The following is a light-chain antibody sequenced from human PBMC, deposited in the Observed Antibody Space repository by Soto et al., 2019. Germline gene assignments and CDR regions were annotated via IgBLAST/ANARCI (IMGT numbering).Light chain of an antibody. CDR1: ISDGGSSGP. Sequence: QSVLTQPASVSGSPGQSITISCIGSISDGGSSGPVSWYQHHPGQVPKLIIYEGSRRPSGVSSRFSGSKTGNTASLTITRLQAEDEANYYCCSYVGARTYVFGTGTKVTVL. V-gene: IGLV2-23*01. CDR3: CSYVGARTYV. CDR2: EGS. J-gene: IGLJ1*01.